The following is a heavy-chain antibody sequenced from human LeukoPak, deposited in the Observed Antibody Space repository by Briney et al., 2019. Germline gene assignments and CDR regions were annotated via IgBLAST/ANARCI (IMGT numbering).Heavy chain of an antibody. CDR2: ISRSGSTL. Sequence: GGSLRLSCVASGFTFSSYEMNWVRQAPGKGLEWVSYISRSGSTLYHADSVKGRFTLSRDNAKKSLYLEMKSLRAEDTAVYYCARERETTVTYDAFDIWGLGTMVTVSS. J-gene: IGHJ3*02. CDR1: GFTFSSYE. D-gene: IGHD4-17*01. CDR3: ARERETTVTYDAFDI. V-gene: IGHV3-48*03.